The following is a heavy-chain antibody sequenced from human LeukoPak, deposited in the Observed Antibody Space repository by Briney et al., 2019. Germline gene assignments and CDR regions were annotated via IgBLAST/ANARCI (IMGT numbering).Heavy chain of an antibody. D-gene: IGHD6-19*01. J-gene: IGHJ4*02. CDR2: ISGASSTI. Sequence: RGSLRLSCAASGITFSTSTMGWVRQAPGKGLEWVSYISGASSTIDHADSVRGRFTVSRDNAGSSLYLQMNNLRDDDTAVYFCARVQTDSRGWSHFDSWGQGTLVTVSS. CDR3: ARVQTDSRGWSHFDS. V-gene: IGHV3-48*02. CDR1: GITFSTST.